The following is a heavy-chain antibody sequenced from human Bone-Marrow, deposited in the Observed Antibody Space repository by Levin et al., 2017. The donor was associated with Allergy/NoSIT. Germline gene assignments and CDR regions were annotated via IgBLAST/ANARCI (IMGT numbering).Heavy chain of an antibody. Sequence: GGSLRLSCGASGFIFSSYAMDWVRQAPGKGLEWVAVISSDGNKKYYADSVKGRFTISRDNSKNTVHLQMNSLRAEDTATYYCARCLLAGHKSLAFDSWGHGTLVTVSS. V-gene: IGHV3-30-3*01. CDR3: ARCLLAGHKSLAFDS. J-gene: IGHJ4*01. CDR1: GFIFSSYA. CDR2: ISSDGNKK. D-gene: IGHD6-19*01.